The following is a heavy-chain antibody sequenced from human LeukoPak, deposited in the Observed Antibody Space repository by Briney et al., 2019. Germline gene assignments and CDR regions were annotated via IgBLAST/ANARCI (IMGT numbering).Heavy chain of an antibody. CDR1: GFTFTSYA. D-gene: IGHD1-26*01. Sequence: PGGSLTLSCAASGFTFTSYAMSWVRQAPGRGMEGVSTISGSGGKTFYADSVKGRFTISRDNSKSTLYLQLNSLRAEDTALYYCAKDPPSTTRDTFDIWGQGTMVTVSS. J-gene: IGHJ3*02. CDR3: AKDPPSTTRDTFDI. V-gene: IGHV3-23*01. CDR2: ISGSGGKT.